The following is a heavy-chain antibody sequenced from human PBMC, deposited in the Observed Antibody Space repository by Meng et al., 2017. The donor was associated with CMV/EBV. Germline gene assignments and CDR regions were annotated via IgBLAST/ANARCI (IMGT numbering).Heavy chain of an antibody. D-gene: IGHD2-2*01. Sequence: LSLTCAASGFTFSSYSMNWVRQAPGKGLEWVSVIYSGGSTYYADSVKGRFTISRDNSKNTLYLQMNSLRAEDTAVYYCARPSEGYYYGMDVWGQGTTVTVSS. V-gene: IGHV3-53*01. CDR1: GFTFSSYS. CDR3: ARPSEGYYYGMDV. CDR2: IYSGGST. J-gene: IGHJ6*02.